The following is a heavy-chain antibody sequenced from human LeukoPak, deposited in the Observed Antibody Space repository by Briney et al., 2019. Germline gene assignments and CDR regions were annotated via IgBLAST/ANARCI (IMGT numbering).Heavy chain of an antibody. CDR2: IRNKASGGTT. V-gene: IGHV3-49*03. CDR1: GFTFGDYS. CDR3: TRDRIMTDF. D-gene: IGHD2-15*01. J-gene: IGHJ4*02. Sequence: PGGSLRLSCTASGFTFGDYSMTWFRQAPGKGLAWVSFIRNKASGGTTEHAASVRGRFTTSRDDSKSIAYLQMNSLKTEGTALYYCTRDRIMTDFWGQGTLVTVSS.